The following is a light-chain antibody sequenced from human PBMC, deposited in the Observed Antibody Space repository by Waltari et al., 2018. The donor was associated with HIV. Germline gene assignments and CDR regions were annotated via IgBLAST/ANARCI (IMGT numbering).Light chain of an antibody. J-gene: IGKJ5*01. CDR3: QQYDTFPPIT. Sequence: DIQMTQSPSSLSASVGDRVTISCQASQDIVTHLNWFQQKPGKAPKVLIYDASNLETGVPSRFSGSGSGTDFSFTISSLQPEDIATYFCQQYDTFPPITFGQGTRLDIK. CDR2: DAS. V-gene: IGKV1-33*01. CDR1: QDIVTH.